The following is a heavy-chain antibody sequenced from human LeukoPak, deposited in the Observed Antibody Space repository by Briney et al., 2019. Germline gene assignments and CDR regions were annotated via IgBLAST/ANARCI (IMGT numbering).Heavy chain of an antibody. CDR1: GFTFDDYA. V-gene: IGHV3-9*01. Sequence: GGSLRLSCAASGFTFDDYAMHWVRQAPGKGLEWVSGISWNSGSIGYADSVKGRFTISRDNAKNSLYLQMNSLRAEDTALYYCAKGAYDSSGYRSYYFDYWGQETLVTVSS. D-gene: IGHD3-22*01. CDR2: ISWNSGSI. J-gene: IGHJ4*02. CDR3: AKGAYDSSGYRSYYFDY.